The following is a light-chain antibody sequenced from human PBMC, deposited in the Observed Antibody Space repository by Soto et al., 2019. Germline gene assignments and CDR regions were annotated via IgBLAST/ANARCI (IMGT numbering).Light chain of an antibody. Sequence: DIHVTRSPSSLCASVGDRVTITCRASQSISSYLNWYQQKPGKAPKLLIYAASSLQSGVPSRFSGSGSGTDFTLTISSLQPEDFATYYCQQSYSTPWTFGQGTKVDI. CDR1: QSISSY. CDR3: QQSYSTPWT. J-gene: IGKJ1*01. CDR2: AAS. V-gene: IGKV1-39*01.